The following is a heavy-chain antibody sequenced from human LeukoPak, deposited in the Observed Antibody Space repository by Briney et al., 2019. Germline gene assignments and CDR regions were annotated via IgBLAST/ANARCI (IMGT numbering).Heavy chain of an antibody. Sequence: ASVKVSCKASGYTFIGYYMHWVRQAPGQGLEWMGWINPNNGATNNAPKFQGRVTMTRDTSISIVYMELSRLTSDDTAVYYCVRDGAMDVWGQGTTVTVSS. V-gene: IGHV1-2*02. CDR1: GYTFIGYY. CDR3: VRDGAMDV. J-gene: IGHJ6*02. CDR2: INPNNGAT.